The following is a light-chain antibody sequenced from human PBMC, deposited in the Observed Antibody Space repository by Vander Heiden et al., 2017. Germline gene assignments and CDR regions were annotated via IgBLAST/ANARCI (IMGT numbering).Light chain of an antibody. CDR3: QVWDSSSDHLWV. CDR1: NIGSKS. J-gene: IGLJ3*02. Sequence: SYVLTQPPSMSVAPGQTARITCGGNNIGSKSVHWYQQKPGQAPVLVVYDDSERPSGIPERFSGSNSGNTATLTISRVEAGDEADYYCQVWDSSSDHLWVFGGGTKLTVL. V-gene: IGLV3-21*02. CDR2: DDS.